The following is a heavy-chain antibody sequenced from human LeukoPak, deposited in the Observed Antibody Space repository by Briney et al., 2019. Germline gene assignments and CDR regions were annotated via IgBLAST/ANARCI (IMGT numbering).Heavy chain of an antibody. CDR1: RYTFTSYY. J-gene: IGHJ5*02. D-gene: IGHD1-14*01. CDR2: IIPILGIA. V-gene: IGHV1-69*04. CDR3: ARDRTRALGRQYNWFDP. Sequence: SVKVSCKASRYTFTSYYMHWVRQAPGQGLEWMGRIIPILGIANYAQKFQGRVTITADKSTSTAYMELSSLRSEDTAVYYCARDRTRALGRQYNWFDPWGQGTLVTVSS.